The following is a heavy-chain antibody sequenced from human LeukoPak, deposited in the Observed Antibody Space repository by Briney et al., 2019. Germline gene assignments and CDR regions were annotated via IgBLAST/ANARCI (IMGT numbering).Heavy chain of an antibody. CDR3: AKVLESSSSWYELDY. V-gene: IGHV3-23*01. CDR1: GFTFSSYA. D-gene: IGHD6-13*01. CDR2: ISGSGDTT. J-gene: IGHJ4*02. Sequence: GGSLRLSCAASGFTFSSYAMNWVRQAPGKGLEWVSGISGSGDTTYYADSVKGRFTVSRDNSMNTLYLQMNSLRAEDTAVYYCAKVLESSSSWYELDYWGQGTLVTVSS.